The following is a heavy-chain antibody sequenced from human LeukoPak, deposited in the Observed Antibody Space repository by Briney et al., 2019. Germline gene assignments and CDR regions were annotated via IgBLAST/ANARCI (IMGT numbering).Heavy chain of an antibody. CDR2: INHSGST. CDR1: DDSISSSNYY. D-gene: IGHD2-2*01. J-gene: IGHJ5*02. V-gene: IGHV4-39*07. Sequence: SETLSLTCTVSDDSISSSNYYWSWIRQPPGKGLEWIGEINHSGSTNYNPSLKSRVTISVDTSKNQFSLKLSSVTAADTAVYYCARGQRNTIVVVPAALNRNINTDRDNWFDPWGQGTLVTVPS. CDR3: ARGQRNTIVVVPAALNRNINTDRDNWFDP.